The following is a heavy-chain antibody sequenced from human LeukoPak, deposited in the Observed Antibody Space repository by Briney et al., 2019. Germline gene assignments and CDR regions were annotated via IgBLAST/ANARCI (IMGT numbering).Heavy chain of an antibody. V-gene: IGHV1-46*01. CDR1: GYTFTSNY. CDR2: ISPSGGST. D-gene: IGHD4-17*01. CDR3: ARDSGDDRGSYFDY. Sequence: ASVKVSCKAFGYTFTSNYMHWVRQAPGQGPEWMGVISPSGGSTTYAQKFQGRVTMTRDMSTSTVYMELSSLRSEDTAVYYCARDSGDDRGSYFDYWGQGTLVTVSS. J-gene: IGHJ4*02.